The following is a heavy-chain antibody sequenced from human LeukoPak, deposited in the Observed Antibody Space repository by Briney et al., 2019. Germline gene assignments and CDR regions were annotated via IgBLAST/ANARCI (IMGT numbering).Heavy chain of an antibody. Sequence: GGSLRLSCAASGFTFDDYTMHWVRQAPGKGLEWVSLISWDGGSTYYADSVKGRFTISRDNSKNSLYLLMNSLRTEDTALYYCAIGVGYDLGGYFDYWGQGTLVTVSS. D-gene: IGHD5-12*01. J-gene: IGHJ4*02. CDR3: AIGVGYDLGGYFDY. CDR2: ISWDGGST. CDR1: GFTFDDYT. V-gene: IGHV3-43*01.